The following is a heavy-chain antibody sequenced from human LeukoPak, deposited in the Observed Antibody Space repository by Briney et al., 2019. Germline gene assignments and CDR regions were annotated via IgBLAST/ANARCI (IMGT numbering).Heavy chain of an antibody. J-gene: IGHJ4*02. Sequence: LSLTCTVSGGSISSGGYYWSWIRQHPGKGLEWIGYIYYSGSTYYNPSLKSRVTISVDTSKNQFSLKLSSVTAADTAVYYCASIHVDSGYDSFDCWGQGTLVTVSS. CDR3: ASIHVDSGYDSFDC. V-gene: IGHV4-31*03. CDR1: GGSISSGGYY. D-gene: IGHD5-12*01. CDR2: IYYSGST.